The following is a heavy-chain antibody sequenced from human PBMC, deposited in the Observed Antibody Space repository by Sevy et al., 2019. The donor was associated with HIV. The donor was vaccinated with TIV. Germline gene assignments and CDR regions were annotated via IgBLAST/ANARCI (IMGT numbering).Heavy chain of an antibody. D-gene: IGHD4-17*01. CDR2: ISDGGATT. Sequence: GGSLRLSCAASGFTFSSHVMNWVRQAPGKGLEWVSVISDGGATTYYADSVRGRFTISRDDSKNTLYLQMNSLRAEDTAVYYCARRRLGGSNRYFDSWGQGTLVTVSS. CDR3: ARRRLGGSNRYFDS. J-gene: IGHJ4*02. CDR1: GFTFSSHV. V-gene: IGHV3-23*01.